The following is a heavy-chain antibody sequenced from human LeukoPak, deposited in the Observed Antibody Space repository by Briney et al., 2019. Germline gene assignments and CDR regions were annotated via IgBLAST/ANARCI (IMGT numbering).Heavy chain of an antibody. CDR1: GGSISSYY. J-gene: IGHJ6*02. V-gene: IGHV4-59*01. Sequence: SETLSLTCTVSGGSISSYYRSWIRQPPGMGLEWIGYTYYSGSTNYNPSLKSRVTISVDTSKNQFSLKLSSVTAADTAVYYCARVTTYYYDSSGPPGGMDVWGQGTAVTVSS. CDR3: ARVTTYYYDSSGPPGGMDV. D-gene: IGHD3-22*01. CDR2: TYYSGST.